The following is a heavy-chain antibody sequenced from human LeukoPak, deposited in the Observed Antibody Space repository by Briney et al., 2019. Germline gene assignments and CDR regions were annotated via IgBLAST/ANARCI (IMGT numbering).Heavy chain of an antibody. CDR3: AIDPNWGTHS. V-gene: IGHV3-23*01. J-gene: IGHJ4*02. CDR2: IGSSGGGI. CDR1: GFTFSTYT. Sequence: AGGSLRLSCAASGFTFSTYTIYWVRHPPGKGLEWVSIIGSSGGGIHYADSVKGRFTISRDNSKNALYLQMNSLRVEDTAVYYCAIDPNWGTHSWGQGVLVTVSS. D-gene: IGHD7-27*01.